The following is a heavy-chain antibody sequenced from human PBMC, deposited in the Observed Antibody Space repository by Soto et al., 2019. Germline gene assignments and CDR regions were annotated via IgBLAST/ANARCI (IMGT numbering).Heavy chain of an antibody. V-gene: IGHV3-74*01. Sequence: EVQLVESGGTLVQPGGSLRLSCAASAFSFSTSSMHWVRQAPGEGLVWVSRINPDGRTINYADSVKGRFTISRDNAKNTVYLEMNVLRVEDTAVYVCATAGNSRFDNWGLGALVTVSA. J-gene: IGHJ4*02. CDR1: AFSFSTSS. D-gene: IGHD1-1*01. CDR2: INPDGRTI. CDR3: ATAGNSRFDN.